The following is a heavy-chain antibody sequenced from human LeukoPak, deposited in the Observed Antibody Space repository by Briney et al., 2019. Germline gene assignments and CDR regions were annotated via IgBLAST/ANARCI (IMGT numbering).Heavy chain of an antibody. CDR3: ARGGAMVKIPTYYFDY. D-gene: IGHD5-18*01. V-gene: IGHV1-46*01. Sequence: ASVKVSCKASGYTFTSYYMHWVRQAPGQGLEWMGIINPSGGSTSHAQKFQGRVTMTRDTSTSTVYMELSSLRSEDTAVYYCARGGAMVKIPTYYFDYWGQGTLVTVSS. CDR1: GYTFTSYY. CDR2: INPSGGST. J-gene: IGHJ4*02.